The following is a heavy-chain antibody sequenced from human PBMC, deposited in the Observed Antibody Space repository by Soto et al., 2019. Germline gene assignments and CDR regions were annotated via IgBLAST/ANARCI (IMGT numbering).Heavy chain of an antibody. V-gene: IGHV5-51*01. CDR3: ARPPSCSGGSCYEDY. D-gene: IGHD2-15*01. CDR1: GYSFTSYW. CDR2: IYPGDSDT. J-gene: IGHJ4*02. Sequence: PGESLKISCKGSGYSFTSYWIGWVLQMPGKGLEWMGIIYPGDSDTRYSPSFQGQVTISADKSISTAYLQWSSLKASDTAMYYYARPPSCSGGSCYEDYWGQGTLVTVSS.